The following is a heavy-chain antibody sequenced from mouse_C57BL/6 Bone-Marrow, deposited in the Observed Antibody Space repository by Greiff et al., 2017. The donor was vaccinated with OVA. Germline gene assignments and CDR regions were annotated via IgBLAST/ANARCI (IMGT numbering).Heavy chain of an antibody. Sequence: VQLQQSGPGLVQPSQSLSITCTVSGFSLTSYGVHWVRQSPGKGLEWLGVIWSGGSTDYNAAFISRLSISKNNSKSQVFFKMNSLQADDTAIYYCARMDGYQYYFDYWGQGTTLTVSS. V-gene: IGHV2-2*01. D-gene: IGHD2-3*01. J-gene: IGHJ2*01. CDR3: ARMDGYQYYFDY. CDR2: IWSGGST. CDR1: GFSLTSYG.